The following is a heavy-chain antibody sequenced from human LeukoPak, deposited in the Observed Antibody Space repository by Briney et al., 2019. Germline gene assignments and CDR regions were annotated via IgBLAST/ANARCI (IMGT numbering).Heavy chain of an antibody. D-gene: IGHD5-24*01. V-gene: IGHV4-34*01. CDR3: ARGCRDGYKSGPYYFDY. Sequence: SETLSLTCAVYGGSFSGYYWSWIRQPPGKGLEWIGEINHSGSTNYNPSLKSRVTISVDTSKNQFSLKLSSVTAADTAVYYCARGCRDGYKSGPYYFDYWGQGTLVTVSS. CDR1: GGSFSGYY. CDR2: INHSGST. J-gene: IGHJ4*02.